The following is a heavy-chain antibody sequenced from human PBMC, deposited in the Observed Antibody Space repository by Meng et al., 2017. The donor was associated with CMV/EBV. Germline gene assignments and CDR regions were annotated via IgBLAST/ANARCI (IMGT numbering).Heavy chain of an antibody. V-gene: IGHV4-61*01. J-gene: IGHJ6*02. Sequence: SETLSLTCTVSGASVSSGSYYWSWIRQPPGKGLEWIGYIYYSGSTNYNPSLKSRVIISLDTSKNQFSLKLSSVTAADTAVYYCARSAGTRYYYYGMDVWGQGTTVTVSS. CDR2: IYYSGST. D-gene: IGHD1-26*01. CDR1: GASVSSGSYY. CDR3: ARSAGTRYYYYGMDV.